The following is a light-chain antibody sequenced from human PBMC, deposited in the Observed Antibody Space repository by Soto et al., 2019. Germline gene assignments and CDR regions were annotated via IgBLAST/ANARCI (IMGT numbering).Light chain of an antibody. CDR3: RSYTSSSTLVV. CDR1: SSDIGGYNY. CDR2: DVA. V-gene: IGLV2-14*03. J-gene: IGLJ2*01. Sequence: QSALTQPASVSGSPGQSITISCTGTSSDIGGYNYVSWYQQHPGKAPKLMIYDVANRPSGVSNRFSGSKSDNTASLTISGLQAEDEADYYCRSYTSSSTLVVFGGGTQLTVL.